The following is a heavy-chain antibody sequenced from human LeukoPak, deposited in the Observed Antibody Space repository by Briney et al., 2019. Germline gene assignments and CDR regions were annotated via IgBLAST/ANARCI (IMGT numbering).Heavy chain of an antibody. CDR1: GFTFSNYE. CDR2: ISDSGSTI. J-gene: IGHJ4*02. CDR3: AREPPFRDITGTFDY. V-gene: IGHV3-48*03. D-gene: IGHD1-7*01. Sequence: PGGSLRLSCAASGFTFSNYEMNWVRQAPGKGLEWVSYISDSGSTICYPDSVRGRFTISRDNAKNSLYLQMNSLKAEDTAVYYCAREPPFRDITGTFDYWGQGTLVTVSS.